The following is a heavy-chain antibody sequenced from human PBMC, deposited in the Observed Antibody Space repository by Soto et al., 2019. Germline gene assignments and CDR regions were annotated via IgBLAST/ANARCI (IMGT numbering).Heavy chain of an antibody. CDR1: GGSISSSSDY. CDR2: IYYSGST. V-gene: IGHV4-39*01. CDR3: AKGGSGSYSNAFDI. J-gene: IGHJ3*02. Sequence: SETLSLTYTVSGGSISSSSDYWGWIRQPPGKGLEWIGSIYYSGSTYYNPSLKSRVTISVDTSKNQFSLKLSSVTAADTAVYYCAKGGSGSYSNAFDIWGQGTMVTVSS. D-gene: IGHD3-10*01.